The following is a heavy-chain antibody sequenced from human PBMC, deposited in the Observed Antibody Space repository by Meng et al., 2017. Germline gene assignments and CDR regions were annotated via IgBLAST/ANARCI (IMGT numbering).Heavy chain of an antibody. V-gene: IGHV1-2*06. D-gene: IGHD3-10*01. CDR1: GYTFTGYY. CDR2: INPNSGGT. Sequence: QVQMVQSGGEGKKPGASVKVSCKASGYTFTGYYMHWVRQAPGQGLEWMGRINPNSGGTNYAQKFQGRVTMTRDTSISTAYMELSRLRSDDTAVYYCARMNYGSGSRRLDYWGQGTLVTVSP. J-gene: IGHJ4*02. CDR3: ARMNYGSGSRRLDY.